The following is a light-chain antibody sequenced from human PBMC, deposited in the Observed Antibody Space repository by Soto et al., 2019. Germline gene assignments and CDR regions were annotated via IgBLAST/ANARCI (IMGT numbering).Light chain of an antibody. V-gene: IGKV4-1*01. J-gene: IGKJ4*01. Sequence: DMVITQSPDSLVVSLGERATINCKSSQSLFSRSTNTNSLAWYRQKSGQPPYLLIYWASTRESGVTDRFSGSGSGTDFTLTITSVQAEAVSVYYCQQYLSTPLTFGGGT. CDR1: QSLFSRSTNTNS. CDR2: WAS. CDR3: QQYLSTPLT.